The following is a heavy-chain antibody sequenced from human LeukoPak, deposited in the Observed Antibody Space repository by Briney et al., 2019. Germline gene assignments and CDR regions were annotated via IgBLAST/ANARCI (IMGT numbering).Heavy chain of an antibody. V-gene: IGHV1-2*06. J-gene: IGHJ4*02. D-gene: IGHD6-6*01. CDR1: GYTFTGYY. CDR3: AQSPSSSSPFDY. Sequence: ASVKVSCKASGYTFTGYYMHWVRQAPGQGLEWMGRINPNSGGTNYAQKFQGRVTMTRDTSISTAYMELSRLRSDDTAVYYCAQSPSSSSPFDYWRQGTLVTVSS. CDR2: INPNSGGT.